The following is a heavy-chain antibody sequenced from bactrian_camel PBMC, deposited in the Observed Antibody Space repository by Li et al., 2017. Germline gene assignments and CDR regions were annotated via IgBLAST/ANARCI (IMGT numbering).Heavy chain of an antibody. V-gene: IGHV3S53*01. CDR1: GYTCLETS. J-gene: IGHJ4*01. CDR2: ITGSGDT. CDR3: GRWVQRTMFD. D-gene: IGHD2*01. Sequence: VQLVESGGGSVQAGGSLRLSCAVSGYTCLETSMDWYRQAPGKEREWVSQITGSGDTYYADFARGRFTISQDNAKSTVYAVYLQMNGLKPEDTAVYYCGRWVQRTMFDWGQGTQVTVS.